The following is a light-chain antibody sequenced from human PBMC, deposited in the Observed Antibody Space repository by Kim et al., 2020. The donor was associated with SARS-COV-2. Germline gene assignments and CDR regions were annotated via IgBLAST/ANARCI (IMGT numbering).Light chain of an antibody. J-gene: IGLJ2*01. CDR1: SLRRYY. Sequence: SSELTQDPAVSVALGQTVRITCQGDSLRRYYATWYQQKPGQAPILVIYGKNNRPSGIPYRFSVSSSGNTASLTITGTQAGDEADYYCNSRDSNDNVVFGGGTKLTVL. V-gene: IGLV3-19*01. CDR3: NSRDSNDNVV. CDR2: GKN.